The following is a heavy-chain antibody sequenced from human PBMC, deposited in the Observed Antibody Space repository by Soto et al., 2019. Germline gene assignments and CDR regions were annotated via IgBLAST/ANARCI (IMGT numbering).Heavy chain of an antibody. CDR2: IAYSGST. V-gene: IGHV4-31*03. CDR3: ARDGTVTTGQGTFYYGFDV. J-gene: IGHJ6*02. CDR1: GGSISSGGSY. Sequence: SETLSLTCTVSGGSISSGGSYWNWIRQHPGKGLEWIGYIAYSGSTYYNPSLQSRVTISVDTSKNQFSLKLRSVTAADTAVYYCARDGTVTTGQGTFYYGFDVWGQGTTVTVSS. D-gene: IGHD4-17*01.